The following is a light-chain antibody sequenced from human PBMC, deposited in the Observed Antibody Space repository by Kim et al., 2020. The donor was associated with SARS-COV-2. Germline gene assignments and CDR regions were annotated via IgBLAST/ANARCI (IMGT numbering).Light chain of an antibody. J-gene: IGLJ3*02. CDR3: QVWDSSSDHPWV. CDR2: YDS. CDR1: NIGSKS. V-gene: IGLV3-21*04. Sequence: SYELTQPPSVSVAPGKTPRITCGGNNIGSKSVHWYQQKPGQAPVLVIYYDSDRPSGIPERFSGSNSGNTATLTISRVEAGDEADYYCQVWDSSSDHPWVFGGGTQLTAL.